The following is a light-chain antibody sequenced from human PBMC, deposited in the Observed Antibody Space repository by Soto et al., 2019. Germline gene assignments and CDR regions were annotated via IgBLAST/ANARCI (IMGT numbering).Light chain of an antibody. Sequence: DIQMTQSPSSLSASVGDRVTITCRASQSINTCLNWYQQQPGKAPQLLIYAASTLQSGVPSTFSGSGYGTDFTLTISSLQPEDFATYFCQQCLKVPLTFGGGTKFEIK. CDR3: QQCLKVPLT. CDR1: QSINTC. V-gene: IGKV1-39*01. CDR2: AAS. J-gene: IGKJ4*01.